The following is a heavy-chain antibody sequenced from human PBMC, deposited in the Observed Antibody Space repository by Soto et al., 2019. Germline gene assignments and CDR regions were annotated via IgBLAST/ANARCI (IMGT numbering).Heavy chain of an antibody. J-gene: IGHJ6*02. V-gene: IGHV4-39*01. CDR2: IYYSGST. Sequence: SETLSLTCAVSGGSISSSSYYWGWIRQPPGKGLEWIGSIYYSGSTYYNPSLKSRVTISVDTSKNQFSLKLSSVTAADTAVYYCARHGSSGGSGGYYYYGMDVWGQGTTVTVSS. CDR3: ARHGSSGGSGGYYYYGMDV. CDR1: GGSISSSSYY. D-gene: IGHD2-15*01.